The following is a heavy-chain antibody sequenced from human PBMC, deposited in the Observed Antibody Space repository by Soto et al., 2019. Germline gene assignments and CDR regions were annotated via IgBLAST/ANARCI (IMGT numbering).Heavy chain of an antibody. CDR2: MYHTGST. J-gene: IGHJ4*02. V-gene: IGHV4-4*02. Sequence: QVQLQESGPGLVKPSGTLSLTCAVSGVSISSNNWWSWVRQPPGKGLEWIGEMYHTGSTNYNPSLKSRVTISVDTPKLHSSLELNSVPAADTAVYYCARSSRYQYDSSEGNFDYWGQGTLVTVSS. CDR3: ARSSRYQYDSSEGNFDY. D-gene: IGHD3-22*01. CDR1: GVSISSNNW.